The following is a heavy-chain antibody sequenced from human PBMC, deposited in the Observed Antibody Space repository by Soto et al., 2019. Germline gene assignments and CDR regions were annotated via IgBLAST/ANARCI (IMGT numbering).Heavy chain of an antibody. V-gene: IGHV1-69*01. CDR1: GGLFSSYA. CDR2: IIPVFDTV. D-gene: IGHD3-22*01. CDR3: AGGGSGYVWFNEF. J-gene: IGHJ4*02. Sequence: EQLVQSGAEVKKSGSSVKVSCKDTGGLFSSYAVSWVRQAPGQGLEWMGGIIPVFDTVYYAQKFQGRVTITADESTNTAYMELSSLRSEDTAMYYCAGGGSGYVWFNEFWGQGTLVTVSS.